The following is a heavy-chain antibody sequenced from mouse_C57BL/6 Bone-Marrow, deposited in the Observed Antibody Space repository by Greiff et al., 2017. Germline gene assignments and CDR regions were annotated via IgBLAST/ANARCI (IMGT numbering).Heavy chain of an antibody. D-gene: IGHD2-4*01. CDR1: GYTFTNYW. V-gene: IGHV1-64*01. J-gene: IGHJ4*01. CDR3: ASSYDYDDYRMDY. CDR2: MDPDGGGT. Sequence: QVHVKQSGAELVKPGASVKLSCKASGYTFTNYWMHWVKQRPGQGLEWIGMMDPDGGGTDYNEKFKSEATLSADKSSRTAYMELSSLTSEDSAVYYCASSYDYDDYRMDYGGQGTAVTVSA.